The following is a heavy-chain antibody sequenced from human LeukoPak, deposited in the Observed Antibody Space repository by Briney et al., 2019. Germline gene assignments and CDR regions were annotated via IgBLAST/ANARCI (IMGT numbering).Heavy chain of an antibody. CDR1: GFTFSSYS. Sequence: GGSLRLSCAASGFTFSSYSMNWVRQAPGKGLEWVSYISSSSSTIYYADSVKGRFTISRDNAKNSLYLQMNSLRAEDTAVYYCARDRRYCSSTSCFPNWFDPWGQGTLVTVSS. D-gene: IGHD2-2*01. J-gene: IGHJ5*02. CDR3: ARDRRYCSSTSCFPNWFDP. V-gene: IGHV3-48*04. CDR2: ISSSSSTI.